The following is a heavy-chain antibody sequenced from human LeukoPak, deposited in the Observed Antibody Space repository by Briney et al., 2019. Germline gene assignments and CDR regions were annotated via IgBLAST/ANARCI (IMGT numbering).Heavy chain of an antibody. CDR2: ISAYNGNT. CDR3: ARDRIRNYDSSGCPNWFDP. CDR1: GYTFTSYG. J-gene: IGHJ5*02. D-gene: IGHD3-22*01. V-gene: IGHV1-18*01. Sequence: ASVKVSCKASGYTFTSYGISWVRQAPGQGLEWMGWISAYNGNTNYAQKLQGRVTMTTDTSTSTAYMELRSLRSDDTAVYYCARDRIRNYDSSGCPNWFDPWGQGTLVTVSS.